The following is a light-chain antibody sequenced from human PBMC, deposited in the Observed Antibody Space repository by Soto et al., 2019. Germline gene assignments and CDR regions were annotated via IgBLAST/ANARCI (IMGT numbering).Light chain of an antibody. CDR1: HDIGTY. CDR2: DTS. CDR3: QQFDSVPLT. V-gene: IGKV1-33*01. J-gene: IGKJ4*01. Sequence: DVQMTQSPSSLSASVGDRVTITCQASHDIGTYLNWYQHKPGKAPKLLIFDTSHLATWVPARFSGGGSDTYFTFTITNLQPEDFAVYYCQQFDSVPLTFGGGTQVEI.